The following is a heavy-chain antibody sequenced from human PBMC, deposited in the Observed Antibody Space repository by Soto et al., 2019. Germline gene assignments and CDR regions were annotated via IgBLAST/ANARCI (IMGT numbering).Heavy chain of an antibody. CDR2: IYYSGST. V-gene: IGHV4-59*01. CDR1: GGSISSYY. CDR3: AAMVRGVTENWFDP. Sequence: SETLSLTCTVSGGSISSYYWSWIRQPPGKGLEWIGYIYYSGSTNYNPSLKSRVTISVDTSKNQFSLKLSSVTAADTAVYYCAAMVRGVTENWFDPWGQGTLVTVS. J-gene: IGHJ5*02. D-gene: IGHD3-10*01.